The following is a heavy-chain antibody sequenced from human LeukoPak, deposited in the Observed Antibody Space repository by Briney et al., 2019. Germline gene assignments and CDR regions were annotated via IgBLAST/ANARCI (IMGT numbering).Heavy chain of an antibody. J-gene: IGHJ4*02. CDR2: INSDGSST. Sequence: GGSLRLSCAASGFTFSNFWMHWVRQAPGQGLVCVSRINSDGSSTTYADSVKGRFTISRDNSKNTLYLQMNSLRAEDTAVYYCARDGSSSWPDYFDYWGQGTLATVSS. V-gene: IGHV3-74*01. CDR3: ARDGSSSWPDYFDY. CDR1: GFTFSNFW. D-gene: IGHD6-13*01.